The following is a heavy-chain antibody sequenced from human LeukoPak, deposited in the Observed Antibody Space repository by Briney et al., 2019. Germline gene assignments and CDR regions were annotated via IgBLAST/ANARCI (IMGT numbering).Heavy chain of an antibody. J-gene: IGHJ4*02. CDR1: GFIVSDNC. CDR2: IYSLGDT. D-gene: IGHD6-13*01. V-gene: IGHV3-66*02. Sequence: GGSLRLSCTASGFIVSDNCMSWVRQAPGKGLEWVSLIYSLGDTYYADSVKGRFTISRDNSKNTLYLQMNSLRAEDTAVYYCARPVAAAGPPFDYWGQGTPVTVSS. CDR3: ARPVAAAGPPFDY.